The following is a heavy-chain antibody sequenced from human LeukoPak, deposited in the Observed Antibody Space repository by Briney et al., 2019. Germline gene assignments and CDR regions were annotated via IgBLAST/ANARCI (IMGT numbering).Heavy chain of an antibody. CDR1: GYTFTSYG. V-gene: IGHV1-18*01. J-gene: IGHJ4*02. CDR3: AQSFRICSSTSCSKPLDY. Sequence: GASVKVSCKASGYTFTSYGISWVRQAPGQGLEWMGWISAYNGNTNYAQKFQGRVTITADKSTSTAYMELSSLRSEDTAVYYCAQSFRICSSTSCSKPLDYWGQGTLVTVSS. CDR2: ISAYNGNT. D-gene: IGHD2-2*01.